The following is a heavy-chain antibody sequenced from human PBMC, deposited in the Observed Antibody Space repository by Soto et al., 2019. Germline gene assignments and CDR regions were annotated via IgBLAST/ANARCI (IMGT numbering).Heavy chain of an antibody. CDR1: SGSIGTTNW. Sequence: SETLSLTCAVSSGSIGTTNWWSWVRQTPGRGLEWIGEIFHSGNTYYNPSLASRVTISVDTSKNQFSLNLRSVTAADTAVYYCARRTWGMDVWGQGTTVTVSS. J-gene: IGHJ6*02. CDR3: ARRTWGMDV. CDR2: IFHSGNT. V-gene: IGHV4-4*02. D-gene: IGHD2-8*01.